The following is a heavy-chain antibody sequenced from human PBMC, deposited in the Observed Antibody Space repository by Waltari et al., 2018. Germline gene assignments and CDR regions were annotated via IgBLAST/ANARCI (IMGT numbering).Heavy chain of an antibody. V-gene: IGHV1-24*01. CDR3: ATSEVVGANGPVDY. J-gene: IGHJ4*02. Sequence: QVQLVQSGAEVKKPGASVKVSCKVSGYTLTELSMHWVRQAPGKGLEWMGVLGPEDGETIYAHKFQGRVTMTEDTSTDTAYMELSSRGSEDTAVYYCATSEVVGANGPVDYWGQGTLVTVSS. D-gene: IGHD1-26*01. CDR1: GYTLTELS. CDR2: LGPEDGET.